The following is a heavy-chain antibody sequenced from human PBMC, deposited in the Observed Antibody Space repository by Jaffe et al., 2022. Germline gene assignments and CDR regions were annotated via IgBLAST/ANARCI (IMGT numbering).Heavy chain of an antibody. CDR2: IDWEDDK. V-gene: IGHV2-70*01. CDR1: GFSLSTSGMC. J-gene: IGHJ4*02. CDR3: ARTYSSGWHSVRRYYFDS. D-gene: IGHD6-19*01. Sequence: QVTLRESGPALVKVTQTLTLTCTFSGFSLSTSGMCVTWIRQPPGKALEWLALIDWEDDKYYSTSLKTRLTISKDTSKNQVVLTLTNMDPGDTATYYCARTYSSGWHSVRRYYFDSWGQGTLVTVSS.